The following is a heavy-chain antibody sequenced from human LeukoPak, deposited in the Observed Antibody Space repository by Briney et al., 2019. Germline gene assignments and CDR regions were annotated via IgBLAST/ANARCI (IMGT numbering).Heavy chain of an antibody. CDR2: ITWDGDNT. CDR3: ARDRERYGSGPIRH. V-gene: IGHV3-43*01. CDR1: GFTFHDYN. D-gene: IGHD2-15*01. J-gene: IGHJ1*01. Sequence: GESLKISCAASGFTFHDYNMHWVRQAPGKGLEWVSHITWDGDNTYYAESVKGRFTISRDTSNNFLYLQMNSLRTEDTALYYCARDRERYGSGPIRHWGQGTLVTVSS.